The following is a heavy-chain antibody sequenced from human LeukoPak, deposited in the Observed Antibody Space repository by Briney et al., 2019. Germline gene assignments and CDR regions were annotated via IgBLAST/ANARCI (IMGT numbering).Heavy chain of an antibody. D-gene: IGHD3-9*01. J-gene: IGHJ5*02. CDR1: GFTFDDYG. CDR3: ARVVRYFDWLLSIRENRFDL. V-gene: IGHV3-20*04. CDR2: INWNGGST. Sequence: GGSLRLSCAASGFTFDDYGMSWVRQAPGKGLEWVSGINWNGGSTGYADSVKGRFTISRDNAKNSLYLQMNSLRAEDTALYYCARVVRYFDWLLSIRENRFDLWGQGTLVTVSS.